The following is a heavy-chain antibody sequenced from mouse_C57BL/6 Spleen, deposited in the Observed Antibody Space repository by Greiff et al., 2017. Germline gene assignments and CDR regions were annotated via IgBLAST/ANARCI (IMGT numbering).Heavy chain of an antibody. V-gene: IGHV14-3*01. CDR1: GFNIKNTY. Sequence: EVQLQESVAELVRPGASVKLSCTASGFNIKNTYMHWVKQRPEQGLEWIGRIDPANGNTKYAPKFQGKATITADTSSNTAYLQLSSLTSEDTAIYYCARRPYYYGSSYLYAMDYWGQGTSVTVSS. J-gene: IGHJ4*01. CDR3: ARRPYYYGSSYLYAMDY. D-gene: IGHD1-1*01. CDR2: IDPANGNT.